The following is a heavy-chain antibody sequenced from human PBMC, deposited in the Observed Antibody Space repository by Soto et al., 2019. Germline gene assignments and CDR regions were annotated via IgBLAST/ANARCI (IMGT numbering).Heavy chain of an antibody. Sequence: QVQLQESAPGLVKPSQTLSLTCTVSGDSISRGGYYWNWIRQHPRKGLEWIGYIYHSGSTNYNPSLKSRVTIAVDTSKNQLSLEVSNVTAADTAVYYCARDGAGAYGLGWFDPWGQGILVTVSS. V-gene: IGHV4-31*03. CDR1: GDSISRGGYY. CDR2: IYHSGST. D-gene: IGHD2-21*01. J-gene: IGHJ5*02. CDR3: ARDGAGAYGLGWFDP.